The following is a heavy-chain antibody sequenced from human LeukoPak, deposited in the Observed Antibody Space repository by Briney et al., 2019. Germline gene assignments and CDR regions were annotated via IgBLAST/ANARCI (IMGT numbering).Heavy chain of an antibody. Sequence: SETLSLTCTVSDDSISSYYWSWIRQPPGKGPEWIAYIYSTGATSYNPSLRSRVSISLDTSKSHFSLKLSSVTVADTAVYFCARLKMGAYFDLWGRGTLVTVSS. D-gene: IGHD3-16*01. CDR2: IYSTGAT. CDR1: DDSISSYY. V-gene: IGHV4-59*08. J-gene: IGHJ2*01. CDR3: ARLKMGAYFDL.